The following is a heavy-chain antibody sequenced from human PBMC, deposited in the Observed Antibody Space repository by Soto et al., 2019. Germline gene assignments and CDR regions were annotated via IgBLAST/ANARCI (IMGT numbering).Heavy chain of an antibody. J-gene: IGHJ5*02. Sequence: PGGSLRLSCAASGLTFSSYAMSWVRQAPGKGLEWVSAISGSGGSTYYADSVKGRFTISRDNSKNTLYLQMNSLRAEDTAVYYCSKDRGYCSGGSCYYVCDPMSDPWGQGTPVTVSS. D-gene: IGHD2-15*01. CDR2: ISGSGGST. CDR3: SKDRGYCSGGSCYYVCDPMSDP. CDR1: GLTFSSYA. V-gene: IGHV3-23*01.